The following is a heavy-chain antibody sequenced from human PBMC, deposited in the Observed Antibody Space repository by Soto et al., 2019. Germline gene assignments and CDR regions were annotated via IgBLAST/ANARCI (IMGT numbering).Heavy chain of an antibody. CDR3: VRIRYQLPSSVLWLDP. CDR1: GGFLSESY. J-gene: IGHJ5*02. Sequence: ETLSLTCAVYGGFLSESYWAWIRQPPGKGLEWIGEINHVGGTNYNPSLKSRVTMSVDTSQNQFSLRLISVTAADTAMYFCVRIRYQLPSSVLWLDPWGQGTPVTVSS. CDR2: INHVGGT. D-gene: IGHD3-16*01. V-gene: IGHV4-34*01.